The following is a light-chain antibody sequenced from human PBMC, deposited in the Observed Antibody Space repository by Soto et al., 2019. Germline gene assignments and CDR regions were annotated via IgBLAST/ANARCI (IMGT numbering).Light chain of an antibody. CDR2: DAS. J-gene: IGKJ3*01. Sequence: DIQMTQSPSTLSASVGDRVTITCRASQSISSWLAWYQQKPGKAPKLLIYDASSLESGDPSRFSGSGSGTEFTLTISSLQPDDFATYYCQQYNSYPLTFGPGTKVDIK. CDR1: QSISSW. CDR3: QQYNSYPLT. V-gene: IGKV1-5*01.